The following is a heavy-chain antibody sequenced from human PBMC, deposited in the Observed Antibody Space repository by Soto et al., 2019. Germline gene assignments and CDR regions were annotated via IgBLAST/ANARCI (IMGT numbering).Heavy chain of an antibody. V-gene: IGHV1-69*06. Sequence: QVQLGQSGAEVKEPGSSVNVSCKASGGTFSSYTISWVRQAPGQGFEWMGGITPGFGSGNYAQKFQGRVTITADKSTRTVYMALSSLTSADTALYYCARLTGSYQLGKWFDSWGQGTLVTVSS. CDR2: ITPGFGSG. D-gene: IGHD1-26*01. CDR3: ARLTGSYQLGKWFDS. CDR1: GGTFSSYT. J-gene: IGHJ5*01.